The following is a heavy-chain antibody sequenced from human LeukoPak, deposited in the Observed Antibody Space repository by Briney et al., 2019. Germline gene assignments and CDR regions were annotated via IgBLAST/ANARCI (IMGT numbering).Heavy chain of an antibody. CDR2: ISYDGSNK. CDR3: ARGTMFPYYFDY. J-gene: IGHJ4*02. V-gene: IGHV3-30*03. Sequence: GGSLRLSCSASGFTFSSYSMHWVRQAPGEGLEWVAAISYDGSNKYYADSVKGRFTISRDNSKNTLYLQMNSLRAEDTAVYYCARGTMFPYYFDYWGQGTLVTVSS. CDR1: GFTFSSYS. D-gene: IGHD3-10*02.